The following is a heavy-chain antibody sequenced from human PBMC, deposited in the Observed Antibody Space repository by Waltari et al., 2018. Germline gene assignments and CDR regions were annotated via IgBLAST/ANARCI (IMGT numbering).Heavy chain of an antibody. Sequence: QVQLVQSGAEVKKPGSSVKVSCKASGGTFSSYAISWVRQAPGQGLEWKGGSIPIFGTANYAQKYQGRVTITADESTSTAYMELSSLRSEDTAVYYCARDPRGSYYYYYGMDVWGQGTTVTVSS. J-gene: IGHJ6*02. CDR2: SIPIFGTA. CDR1: GGTFSSYA. D-gene: IGHD7-27*01. V-gene: IGHV1-69*12. CDR3: ARDPRGSYYYYYGMDV.